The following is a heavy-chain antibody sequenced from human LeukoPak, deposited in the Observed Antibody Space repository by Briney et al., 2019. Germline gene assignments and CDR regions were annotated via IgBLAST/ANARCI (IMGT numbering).Heavy chain of an antibody. V-gene: IGHV4-39*02. CDR2: IYYSGTT. D-gene: IGHD3-10*01. J-gene: IGHJ6*02. CDR3: ARLPSGLGSQYYYGMDV. CDR1: GGSISSSTYY. Sequence: SETLSLTCTVSGGSISSSTYYWGWIRQPPGKGLEWIANIYYSGTTHYNPSLNSRVTISVDTSKNHFSLRLSSVTAADTAVYYCARLPSGLGSQYYYGMDVWGQGTTVTVSS.